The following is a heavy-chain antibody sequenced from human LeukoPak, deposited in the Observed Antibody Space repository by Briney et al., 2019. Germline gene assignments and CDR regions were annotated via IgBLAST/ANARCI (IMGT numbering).Heavy chain of an antibody. Sequence: ASVKVSCKASGYTFTSYGISWVRQAPGQGLEWMGWISAYNGNTNYAQKLQGRVTMTTDTSTSTAYMELRSLRSDDTAVYYCARDRYVWGSYRDRHFDYWGQGTLVTVSS. CDR3: ARDRYVWGSYRDRHFDY. J-gene: IGHJ4*02. CDR2: ISAYNGNT. D-gene: IGHD3-16*02. CDR1: GYTFTSYG. V-gene: IGHV1-18*01.